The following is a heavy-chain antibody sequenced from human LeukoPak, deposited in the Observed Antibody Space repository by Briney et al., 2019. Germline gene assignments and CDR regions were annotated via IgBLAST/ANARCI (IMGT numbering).Heavy chain of an antibody. Sequence: ASVTVSCKASGYTFTSYGISWVRQAPGQGLEWMGWISAYNGNTNYAQKLQGRVTMTTDTSTSTAYMELRSLRSDDTAVYYCARGLYYDSSGYYYVGSGAAFDIWGQGTMVTVSS. V-gene: IGHV1-18*01. CDR3: ARGLYYDSSGYYYVGSGAAFDI. CDR2: ISAYNGNT. D-gene: IGHD3-22*01. J-gene: IGHJ3*02. CDR1: GYTFTSYG.